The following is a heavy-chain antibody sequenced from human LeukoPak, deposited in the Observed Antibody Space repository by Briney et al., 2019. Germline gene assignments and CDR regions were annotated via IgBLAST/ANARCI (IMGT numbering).Heavy chain of an antibody. CDR2: INNEGTTI. J-gene: IGHJ1*01. CDR3: ARVSGLGMNEYYQH. Sequence: GGSLRLSCEASGLPFSNSWMHWVRQAPGKGLVWVSRINNEGTTISYADSVKGRFTISRDNAKNTLYLQMNSLRAEDTAVYYCARVSGLGMNEYYQHWGQGTLVTVAS. V-gene: IGHV3-74*01. D-gene: IGHD3-10*01. CDR1: GLPFSNSW.